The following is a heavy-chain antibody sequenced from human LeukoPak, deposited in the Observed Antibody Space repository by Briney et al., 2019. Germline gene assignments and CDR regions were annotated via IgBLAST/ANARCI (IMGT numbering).Heavy chain of an antibody. CDR2: ISADNHNT. D-gene: IGHD5-12*01. Sequence: ASVKVSCKASGYIFANYGFSWVRQAPGQGLEWMGWISADNHNTKYAQKFQDRVTMTDDRSTSTVYMELRSLRSDDTAVYYCARDRRGYSAYDGEGFDYRGQGTLVTVSS. J-gene: IGHJ4*02. V-gene: IGHV1-18*04. CDR3: ARDRRGYSAYDGEGFDY. CDR1: GYIFANYG.